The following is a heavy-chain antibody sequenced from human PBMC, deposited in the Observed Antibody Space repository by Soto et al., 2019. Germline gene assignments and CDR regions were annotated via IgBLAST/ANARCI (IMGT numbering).Heavy chain of an antibody. D-gene: IGHD1-26*01. Sequence: SETLSVTCAVSGYFISRSNWWGWIRQPPGKGLEWIGYIYYSGTTYYNPSLKSRVTMSVDTSKNQFSLKLTSVTAVDTAVYYCARREIQGPIDYWGQGTLVTVSS. J-gene: IGHJ4*02. CDR1: GYFISRSNW. CDR2: IYYSGTT. CDR3: ARREIQGPIDY. V-gene: IGHV4-28*01.